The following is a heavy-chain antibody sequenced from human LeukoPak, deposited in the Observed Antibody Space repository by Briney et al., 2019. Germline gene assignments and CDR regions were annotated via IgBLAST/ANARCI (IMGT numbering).Heavy chain of an antibody. CDR1: GYTFTSYG. V-gene: IGHV1-2*02. Sequence: ASVKVSCKASGYTFTSYGISWVRQAPGQGLEWMGWINPNSGGTNYAQKFQGRVTMTRDTSISTAYMELSRLRSDDTAVYYCARGSSGPPEDYWGQGTLVTVSS. CDR2: INPNSGGT. D-gene: IGHD6-19*01. CDR3: ARGSSGPPEDY. J-gene: IGHJ4*02.